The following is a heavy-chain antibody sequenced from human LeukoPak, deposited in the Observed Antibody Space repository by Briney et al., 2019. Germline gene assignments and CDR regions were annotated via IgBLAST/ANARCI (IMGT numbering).Heavy chain of an antibody. CDR2: ISYDGSNK. J-gene: IGHJ1*01. D-gene: IGHD5-18*01. V-gene: IGHV3-30-3*02. CDR3: AKKGGYSYGYQYFHH. Sequence: PGRSLRLSCAASGFTFSSYAMHWVRQAPGKGLEWVAVISYDGSNKYYADSVKGRFTISRDNSKNTLYLQMNSLRAEDTAVYYCAKKGGYSYGYQYFHHWGQGTLVTVSS. CDR1: GFTFSSYA.